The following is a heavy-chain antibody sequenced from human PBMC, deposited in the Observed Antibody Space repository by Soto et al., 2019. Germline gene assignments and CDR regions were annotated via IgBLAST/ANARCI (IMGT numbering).Heavy chain of an antibody. CDR3: TTGKLQVAYNFEY. J-gene: IGHJ4*02. D-gene: IGHD4-4*01. CDR2: IKSKTDGGTT. V-gene: IGHV3-15*01. Sequence: GGSLRLSCAASGFTFSNAWMSWVRQAPGKGLEWVGRIKSKTDGGTTDYAAPVKGRFTISRDDSKNTLYLQMNSLKTEDTAVYYCTTGKLQVAYNFEYWGQGTLVTVSS. CDR1: GFTFSNAW.